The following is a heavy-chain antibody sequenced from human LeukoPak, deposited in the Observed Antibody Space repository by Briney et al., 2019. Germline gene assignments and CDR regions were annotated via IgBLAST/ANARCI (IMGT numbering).Heavy chain of an antibody. D-gene: IGHD3-16*01. CDR2: ISAYNGNA. Sequence: GASEKVSCKASGYTFTSYGISWVRQAPGQGLEWMGWISAYNGNANYVQRLQGRVTLTTDTSTSTAHMELRSLGSDDTAVYYCAREAYTTGADYWGQGTLVTVSS. J-gene: IGHJ4*02. CDR3: AREAYTTGADY. CDR1: GYTFTSYG. V-gene: IGHV1-18*01.